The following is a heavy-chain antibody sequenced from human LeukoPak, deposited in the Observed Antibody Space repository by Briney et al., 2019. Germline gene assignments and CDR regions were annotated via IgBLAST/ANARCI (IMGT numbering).Heavy chain of an antibody. CDR2: FYTGST. Sequence: FYTGSTSYNPSLKSRVTMSLDASKNQFSLGLNSVTPADTAVYYCAKGARSYGLAADYWGQGTLVTVSS. CDR3: AKGARSYGLAADY. D-gene: IGHD5-18*01. V-gene: IGHV4-59*09. J-gene: IGHJ4*02.